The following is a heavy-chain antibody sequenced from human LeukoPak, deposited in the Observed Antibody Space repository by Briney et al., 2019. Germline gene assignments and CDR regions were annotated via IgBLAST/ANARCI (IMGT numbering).Heavy chain of an antibody. V-gene: IGHV4-34*01. Sequence: SETLSLTCTVSGGSISSYYWSWIRQPPGKGLEWIGEINHSGSTNYNPSLKSRVTISVDTSKNQFSLKLSSVTAADTAVYYCARFPHFDAFDIWGQGTMVTVSS. D-gene: IGHD3-3*02. J-gene: IGHJ3*02. CDR1: GGSISSYY. CDR2: INHSGST. CDR3: ARFPHFDAFDI.